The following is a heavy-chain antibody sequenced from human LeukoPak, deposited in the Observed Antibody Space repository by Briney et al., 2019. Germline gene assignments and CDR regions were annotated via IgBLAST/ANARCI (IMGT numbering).Heavy chain of an antibody. Sequence: PSETLSLTCTVSGGSISSGSYYWSWIRQPAGKGLEWIGRIYTSGSTNYNPSLKSRVTISVDTSKNQFSLKLSSVTAADTAVYYCARGSYYDILTGYHWYFDLWGRGTLVTVSS. CDR3: ARGSYYDILTGYHWYFDL. J-gene: IGHJ2*01. CDR2: IYTSGST. CDR1: GGSISSGSYY. D-gene: IGHD3-9*01. V-gene: IGHV4-61*02.